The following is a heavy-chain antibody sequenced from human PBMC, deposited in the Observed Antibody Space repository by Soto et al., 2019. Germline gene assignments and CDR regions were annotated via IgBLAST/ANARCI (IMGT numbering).Heavy chain of an antibody. V-gene: IGHV1-18*01. CDR1: GYTLTTYG. CDR3: ARGTYFDY. CDR2: ISAYNDHT. Sequence: QVQLVQSGAEVKKPGASVKVSCKAAGYTLTTYGVSWVRQAPGQGHEWVGWISAYNDHTNYAQKFQGRVTMTTDTSTSTAYMELRSLRSDDTAVYYCARGTYFDYWGQGTLVTVSS. J-gene: IGHJ4*02. D-gene: IGHD1-1*01.